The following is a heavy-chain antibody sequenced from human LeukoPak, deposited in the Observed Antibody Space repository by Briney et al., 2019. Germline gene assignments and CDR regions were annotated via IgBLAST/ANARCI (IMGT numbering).Heavy chain of an antibody. J-gene: IGHJ6*02. V-gene: IGHV4-59*08. CDR2: IYYSGST. Sequence: PSETLSLTCTASGGSISSYYWSWIRQPPGKGLEWIGYIYYSGSTNYNPSRKSRVTISVDTSKNQFSLKLSSVTAADTAVYYCARLWYYDSSGLGYYYYYGMDVWGQGTTVTVSS. CDR1: GGSISSYY. D-gene: IGHD3-22*01. CDR3: ARLWYYDSSGLGYYYYYGMDV.